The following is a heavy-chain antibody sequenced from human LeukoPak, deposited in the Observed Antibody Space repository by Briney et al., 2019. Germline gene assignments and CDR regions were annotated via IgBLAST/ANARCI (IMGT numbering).Heavy chain of an antibody. Sequence: GGSLRLSCAASGFTFSSYSMNWVRQAPGKGLEWVSSISSSSYIYYANSVKGRFTISRDNAKNSLYLQMNSLRAEDTAVYYCARAYGSGTVHDAFDIWGQGTMVTVSS. J-gene: IGHJ3*02. D-gene: IGHD3-10*01. CDR1: GFTFSSYS. CDR3: ARAYGSGTVHDAFDI. CDR2: ISSSSYI. V-gene: IGHV3-21*01.